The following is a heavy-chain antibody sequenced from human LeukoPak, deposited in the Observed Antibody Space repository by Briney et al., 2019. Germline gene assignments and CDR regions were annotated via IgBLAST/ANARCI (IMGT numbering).Heavy chain of an antibody. CDR3: ARGDYDILTGPEGFDF. J-gene: IGHJ4*02. V-gene: IGHV4-30-2*01. Sequence: SETLSLTCTVSGGSIRSGGYSWSWIRQPPGKGLEWIGYIYYSGYTYYNPSLGSRVTISVDRSKNQFSLKVTSVTAADTAVYFCARGDYDILTGPEGFDFWGQGTLVTVSS. CDR2: IYYSGYT. D-gene: IGHD3-9*01. CDR1: GGSIRSGGYS.